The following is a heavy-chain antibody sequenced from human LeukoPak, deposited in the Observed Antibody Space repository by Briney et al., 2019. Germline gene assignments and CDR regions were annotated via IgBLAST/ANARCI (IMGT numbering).Heavy chain of an antibody. Sequence: GGSLRLSCAASGFTVSSNYMSWVRQAPGKGLEWVSAISGSSGSTYYADSVKGRFTISRDNSKNTLYLQMNSPRAEDTAVYYCAKVAGYSYVGVYYFDYWGQGTLVTVSS. J-gene: IGHJ4*02. D-gene: IGHD5-18*01. CDR3: AKVAGYSYVGVYYFDY. CDR2: ISGSSGST. V-gene: IGHV3-23*01. CDR1: GFTVSSNY.